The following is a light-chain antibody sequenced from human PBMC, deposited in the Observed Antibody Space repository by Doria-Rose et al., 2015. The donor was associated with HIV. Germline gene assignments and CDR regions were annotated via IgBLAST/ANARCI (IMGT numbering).Light chain of an antibody. J-gene: IGKJ5*01. CDR2: GAS. CDR1: QSVSSSY. CDR3: QQYGTSLSIT. V-gene: IGKV3-20*01. Sequence: TQSPGTLSLSQGERATLSCRASQSVSSSYSAWYQQKPGQAPRLLIYGASSRATGIPDRFSGSGAGTDFTLTISRLEPEDFAVYYCQQYGTSLSITFGQGTRLEIK.